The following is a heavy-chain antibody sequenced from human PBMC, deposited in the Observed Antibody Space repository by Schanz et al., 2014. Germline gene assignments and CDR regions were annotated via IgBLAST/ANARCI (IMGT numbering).Heavy chain of an antibody. Sequence: EVQLVQSGGGLVQPGGSLRLSCAASGFTFSSHCMHWVRQDPGKGLVWVARINSVGSNTDYADSVTGRFTISRDNAKNTLYLQINTLRAEDTAVYYCARKMKLGVYGGKGHDSLDIWGQGTMXTVSS. CDR1: GFTFSSHC. D-gene: IGHD4-17*01. J-gene: IGHJ3*02. V-gene: IGHV3-74*01. CDR3: ARKMKLGVYGGKGHDSLDI. CDR2: INSVGSNT.